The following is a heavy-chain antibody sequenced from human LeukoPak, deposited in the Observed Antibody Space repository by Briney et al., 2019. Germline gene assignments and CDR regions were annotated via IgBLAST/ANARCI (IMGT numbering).Heavy chain of an antibody. CDR2: ISSSSSTI. D-gene: IGHD4-17*01. CDR3: AREPTTVIASFDY. V-gene: IGHV3-48*01. J-gene: IGHJ4*02. CDR1: GFTFGSYS. Sequence: GGSLRLSCAASGFTFGSYSMNWVRQAPGKGLEWVSYISSSSSTIYYADSVKGRFTISRDNAKNSLYLQMNSLRAEDTAAYYCAREPTTVIASFDYWGQGTLVTVSS.